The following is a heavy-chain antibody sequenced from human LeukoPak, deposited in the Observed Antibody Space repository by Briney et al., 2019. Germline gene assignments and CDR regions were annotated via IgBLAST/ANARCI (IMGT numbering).Heavy chain of an antibody. CDR3: ARGTIAAAGTNFDY. J-gene: IGHJ4*02. CDR1: GFTFSSYG. CDR2: ISGSGGST. V-gene: IGHV3-23*01. D-gene: IGHD6-13*01. Sequence: GGSLRLSCAASGFTFSSYGMSWVRQAPGKGLEWVSAISGSGGSTYYADSVKGRFTISRDNAKNSLYLQMNSLRAEDTAVYYCARGTIAAAGTNFDYWGQGTLVTVSS.